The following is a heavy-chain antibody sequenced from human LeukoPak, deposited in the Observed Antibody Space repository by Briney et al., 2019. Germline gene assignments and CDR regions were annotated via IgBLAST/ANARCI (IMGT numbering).Heavy chain of an antibody. D-gene: IGHD4-17*01. J-gene: IGHJ3*02. Sequence: GGSLRLSCAASGFTFSSYAMSWVRQAPGKGLEWVSGIIGSGGSTYYADSVKGRFTISRGNSKNTLYLQMNSLRAEDTAVYYCAKGVNYGDYAAFDIWGQGTMVTVSS. V-gene: IGHV3-23*01. CDR2: IIGSGGST. CDR1: GFTFSSYA. CDR3: AKGVNYGDYAAFDI.